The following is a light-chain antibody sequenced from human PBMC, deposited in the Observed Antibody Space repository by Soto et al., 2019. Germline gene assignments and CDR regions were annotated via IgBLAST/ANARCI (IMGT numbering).Light chain of an antibody. CDR2: KAS. V-gene: IGKV1-5*03. CDR1: RSISSW. Sequence: DIQMTQSPSTLSASVGGTVTITCRASRSISSWLAWYQQKPGIAPKLLIYKASTLQSGVPSRFRGSGYGTDFTLTTSRLQADDSATYYCQQYDVYSTFGQGTKVEIK. CDR3: QQYDVYST. J-gene: IGKJ1*01.